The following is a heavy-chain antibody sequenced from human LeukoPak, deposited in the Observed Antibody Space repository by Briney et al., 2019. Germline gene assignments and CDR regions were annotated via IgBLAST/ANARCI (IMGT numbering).Heavy chain of an antibody. CDR3: ARYKENWTYGDSWVFDY. V-gene: IGHV4-61*02. J-gene: IGHJ4*02. CDR2: IYTSGST. D-gene: IGHD4-17*01. CDR1: GGSISSGSYY. Sequence: RSSETLSLTCTVSGGSISSGSYYWSWIRQPAGKGLKWIGRIYTSGSTNYNPFLKSRVTISVDTSKNQFSLKLSSVTAADTAVYYCARYKENWTYGDSWVFDYWGQGTLVTVSS.